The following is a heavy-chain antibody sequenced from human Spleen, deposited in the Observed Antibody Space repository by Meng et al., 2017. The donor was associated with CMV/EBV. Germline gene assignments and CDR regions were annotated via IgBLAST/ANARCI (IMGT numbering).Heavy chain of an antibody. CDR2: IKNKAESYIT. J-gene: IGHJ4*02. CDR3: ASLCTTLTMNDF. Sequence: FTLSDHKMDWVRQDAGKGLEGVGRIKNKAESYITEYAASVRGRFTISRDDSKNSLYLQMNSLKTEDTAVYYCASLCTTLTMNDFWGQGTLVTVSS. D-gene: IGHD5/OR15-5a*01. V-gene: IGHV3-72*01. CDR1: FTLSDHK.